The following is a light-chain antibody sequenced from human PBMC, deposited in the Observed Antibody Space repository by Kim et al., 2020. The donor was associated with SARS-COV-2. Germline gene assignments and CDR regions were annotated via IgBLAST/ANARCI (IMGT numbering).Light chain of an antibody. J-gene: IGKJ2*01. Sequence: DIQMTQSPSTLSASVGDRVTITCRASQSISNWLAWYQQKPGKAPNLLIYKASSLESGVPSRFSGSGSGTEFTLTISSLQPDDFATYYCQQYNTYSTFGQGTKLEI. CDR2: KAS. CDR1: QSISNW. V-gene: IGKV1-5*03. CDR3: QQYNTYST.